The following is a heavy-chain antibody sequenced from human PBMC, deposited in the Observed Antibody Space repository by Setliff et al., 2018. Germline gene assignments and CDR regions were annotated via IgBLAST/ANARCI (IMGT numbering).Heavy chain of an antibody. Sequence: VASVKVSCKASGYTFTSYAMHWVRQAPGQRLEWMGWINAGNGNTKYSQKFQGRVTITRDTSASTAYMELSSLRSEDTAVYYCARDARGIYDSSGYYNYWGQGTLVTVSS. J-gene: IGHJ4*02. V-gene: IGHV1-3*01. CDR1: GYTFTSYA. CDR2: INAGNGNT. D-gene: IGHD3-22*01. CDR3: ARDARGIYDSSGYYNY.